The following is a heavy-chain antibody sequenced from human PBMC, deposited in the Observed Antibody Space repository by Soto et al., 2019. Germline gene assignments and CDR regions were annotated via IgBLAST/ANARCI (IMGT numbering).Heavy chain of an antibody. CDR1: GFSLSTSGEA. V-gene: IGHV2-5*02. Sequence: QITLKESGPALVKPTQTLTLTCTFSGFSLSTSGEAVAWIRQPPGEAMEWLALIFWDDDNRYNLTLKTSLTITKDTSKNPVVLTLTHMDPVDTATYYCAHYVSASPAGWFDPWGQGILVTVSS. CDR3: AHYVSASPAGWFDP. D-gene: IGHD3-10*01. J-gene: IGHJ5*02. CDR2: IFWDDDN.